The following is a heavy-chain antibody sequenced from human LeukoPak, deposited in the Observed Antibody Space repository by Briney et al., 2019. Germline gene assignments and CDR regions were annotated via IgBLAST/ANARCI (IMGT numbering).Heavy chain of an antibody. D-gene: IGHD6-19*01. CDR1: GFTFSNLP. CDR2: ISDTGGTT. V-gene: IGHV3-23*01. CDR3: AKDARRYSGWYFFDH. Sequence: GGSLRLSCVASGFTFSNLPMGWVRQAPGKGLEWVSVISDTGGTTYYADSVKGRFTISRDNSRNTLYLQMNSLRVDETAVYFCAKDARRYSGWYFFDHWGQGTLVTVST. J-gene: IGHJ4*02.